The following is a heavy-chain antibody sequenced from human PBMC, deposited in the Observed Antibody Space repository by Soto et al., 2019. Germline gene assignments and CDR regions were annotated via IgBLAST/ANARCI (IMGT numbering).Heavy chain of an antibody. CDR2: IRSKANSYAT. CDR1: GFTFSGSA. V-gene: IGHV3-73*01. Sequence: GGSLRLSCAASGFTFSGSAVHWVRQASGKGLEWVGRIRSKANSYATAYAASVKGRFTISRDDSKNTAYLQMNSLKTEDTAVYYCTRHKEWFGQDYYYYGMDVWGQGTTVTVSS. D-gene: IGHD3-10*01. CDR3: TRHKEWFGQDYYYYGMDV. J-gene: IGHJ6*02.